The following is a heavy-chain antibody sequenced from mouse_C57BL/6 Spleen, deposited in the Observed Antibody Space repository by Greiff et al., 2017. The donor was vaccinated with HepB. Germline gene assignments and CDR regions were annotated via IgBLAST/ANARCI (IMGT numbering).Heavy chain of an antibody. D-gene: IGHD1-1*01. V-gene: IGHV1-85*01. CDR3: ARGGSNGAWFAY. CDR1: GYTFTSYD. CDR2: IYSRDGST. Sequence: VQLQQSGPELVKPGASVKLSCKASGYTFTSYDINWVKQRPGQGLEWIGWIYSRDGSTKYNEKFKGKATLTVDTSSSTAYMELHSLTSEDSAVYFCARGGSNGAWFAYWGQGTLVTVSA. J-gene: IGHJ3*01.